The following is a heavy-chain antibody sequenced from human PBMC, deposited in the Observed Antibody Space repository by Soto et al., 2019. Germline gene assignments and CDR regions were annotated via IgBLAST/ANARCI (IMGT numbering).Heavy chain of an antibody. CDR3: ASGAASTISKIDY. D-gene: IGHD6-13*01. CDR1: GFTFSDHY. V-gene: IGHV3-11*06. J-gene: IGHJ4*02. CDR2: ISSSTSYT. Sequence: GGSLRLSCAASGFTFSDHYMTWIRQAPGKGLEWVSYISSSTSYTNYADSVKGRFTISRDNAKNSLYLQMNSLRAEDTAVYYCASGAASTISKIDYWGQGTLVTVSS.